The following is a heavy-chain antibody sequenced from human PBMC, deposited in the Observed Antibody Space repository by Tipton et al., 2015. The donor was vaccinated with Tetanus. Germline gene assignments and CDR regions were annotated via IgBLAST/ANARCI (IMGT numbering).Heavy chain of an antibody. J-gene: IGHJ6*02. CDR2: VSASGNT. D-gene: IGHD4-17*01. CDR3: AGGRSHHRGMDI. V-gene: IGHV3-23*01. CDR1: GFLISSYA. Sequence: SLGLSCAGSGFLISSYAMNWVRQVPGEGLEWVSGVSASGNTNYADSVDGRFTISRDNAKNTMYLQMNSLRAEDTATYYCAGGRSHHRGMDIWGLGTTVTVSS.